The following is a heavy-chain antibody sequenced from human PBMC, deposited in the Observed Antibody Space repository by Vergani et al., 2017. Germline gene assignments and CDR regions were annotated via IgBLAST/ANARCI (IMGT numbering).Heavy chain of an antibody. CDR3: ARPIVVNVLDAFDI. CDR2: IYPGDSDT. J-gene: IGHJ3*02. D-gene: IGHD3-22*01. Sequence: EVPLVQSGAEVKKPGESLKISCTGSGYSFTSYWIGWVRQMPGKGLEWMGIIYPGDSDTRYSPSFQGQVTIAADKSISSAYLQWSSLKASDTAMYYFARPIVVNVLDAFDIWGQGTMVTVSS. V-gene: IGHV5-51*01. CDR1: GYSFTSYW.